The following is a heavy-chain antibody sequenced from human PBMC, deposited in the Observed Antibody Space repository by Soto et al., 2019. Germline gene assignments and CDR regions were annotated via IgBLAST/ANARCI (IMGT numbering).Heavy chain of an antibody. D-gene: IGHD6-13*01. J-gene: IGHJ6*02. CDR1: GFTFDDYT. CDR2: ISWDGGST. V-gene: IGHV3-43*01. Sequence: EVQLVESGGVVVQPGGSLRLSCAASGFTFDDYTMHWVRQAPGKGLEWVSLISWDGGSTYYADSVKGRFTISRDNSKNSLYLQMNSLRTEDTDLYYCAKAYRSSSTYYYYYGMDVWGQGTTVTASS. CDR3: AKAYRSSSTYYYYYGMDV.